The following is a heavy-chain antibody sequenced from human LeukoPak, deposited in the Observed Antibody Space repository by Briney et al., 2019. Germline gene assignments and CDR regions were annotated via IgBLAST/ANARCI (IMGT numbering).Heavy chain of an antibody. CDR3: ARDPDGYMRGFDY. V-gene: IGHV3-30*04. CDR1: GFTFSSYA. D-gene: IGHD5-24*01. CDR2: ISYDGSNK. J-gene: IGHJ4*02. Sequence: GGSLRLSCAASGFTFSSYAMHWVRQAPGKGLEWVAVISYDGSNKYYADSVKGRFTISRDNSKNTLYLQMNSLRAEDTAVYYCARDPDGYMRGFDYWGQGTLVTVSS.